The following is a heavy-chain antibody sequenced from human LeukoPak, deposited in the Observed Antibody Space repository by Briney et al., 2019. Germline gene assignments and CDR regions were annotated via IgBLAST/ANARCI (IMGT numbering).Heavy chain of an antibody. J-gene: IGHJ5*02. CDR1: GGSFRGYY. D-gene: IGHD3-16*01. V-gene: IGHV4-34*01. Sequence: SETLSLTCAVYGGSFRGYYWSWIRQPPGKGLEWIGEINHSGSTNYNPSLKSRVTISVDTSKNQFSLKLSSVTAADTAVYYCARRMITFGGVIGRFDPWGQGTLVTVSS. CDR3: ARRMITFGGVIGRFDP. CDR2: INHSGST.